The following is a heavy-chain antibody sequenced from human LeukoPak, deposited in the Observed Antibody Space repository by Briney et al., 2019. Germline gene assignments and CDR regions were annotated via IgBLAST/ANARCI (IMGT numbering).Heavy chain of an antibody. CDR2: INPDSGGT. Sequence: ASVKVSCKASGYTFNDYYMHWVRQAPGQGLEWMGRINPDSGGTDYAQKFQGRVTMTRDTSISTAYMDLSRPRSDDTAVYYCARLGENGLLTGYFYPWGQGTLVTVSS. CDR3: ARLGENGLLTGYFYP. D-gene: IGHD3-9*01. CDR1: GYTFNDYY. J-gene: IGHJ5*02. V-gene: IGHV1-2*02.